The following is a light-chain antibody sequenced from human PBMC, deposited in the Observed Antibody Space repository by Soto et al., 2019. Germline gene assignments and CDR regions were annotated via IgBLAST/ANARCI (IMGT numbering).Light chain of an antibody. Sequence: QLVLTQSPSASASLGASVKLTCTLSSWHSSYAIAWHQQQPEKGPRYLMKLNSDGSHSKGDGIPDRFSGSSSGAERYLTISSLQSEDEADYYCQTWVTGIRVFGGGTKLTVL. CDR1: SWHSSYA. V-gene: IGLV4-69*01. CDR3: QTWVTGIRV. J-gene: IGLJ2*01. CDR2: LNSDGSH.